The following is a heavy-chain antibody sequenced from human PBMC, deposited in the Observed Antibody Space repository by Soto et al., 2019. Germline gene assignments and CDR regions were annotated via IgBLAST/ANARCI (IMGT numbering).Heavy chain of an antibody. Sequence: SETLSLTCAVSGGSIRSGDYYWSWIRQPPGKGLEWIGYIYYSGSTYYNPSLKSRVTISVDTSKNQFSLKLSSVTAADTAVYYCARDGYYDSSGYYYGWFDPWGQGTLVTVSS. CDR2: IYYSGST. CDR1: GGSIRSGDYY. J-gene: IGHJ5*02. D-gene: IGHD3-22*01. CDR3: ARDGYYDSSGYYYGWFDP. V-gene: IGHV4-30-4*01.